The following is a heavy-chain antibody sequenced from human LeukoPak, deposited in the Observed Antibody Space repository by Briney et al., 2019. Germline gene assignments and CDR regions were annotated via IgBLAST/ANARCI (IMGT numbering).Heavy chain of an antibody. V-gene: IGHV3-30-3*01. CDR1: GFTFSSYA. CDR3: AKANGDPWYYYYGMDV. CDR2: ISYDGSNK. J-gene: IGHJ6*02. D-gene: IGHD4-17*01. Sequence: SGGSLRLSCAASGFTFSSYAMHWVRQAPGKGLEWVAVISYDGSNKYYADSVKGRFTISRDNSKNTLYLQMNSLRAEDTAVYYCAKANGDPWYYYYGMDVWGQGTTVTVSS.